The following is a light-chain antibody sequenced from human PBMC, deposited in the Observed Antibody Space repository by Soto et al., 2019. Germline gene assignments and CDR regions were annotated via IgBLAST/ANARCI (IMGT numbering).Light chain of an antibody. V-gene: IGLV2-14*01. CDR1: SSDVGGYNY. J-gene: IGLJ1*01. Sequence: QSALTQPASVSGSPGQSITISCTGTSSDVGGYNYVSWYQQHPGKAPKLMIYEVSNRPSGVSNRFSGSKSGNTASLTISGLHAEDEPDYYCSSYTSSSTQVFGTGTKFTVL. CDR2: EVS. CDR3: SSYTSSSTQV.